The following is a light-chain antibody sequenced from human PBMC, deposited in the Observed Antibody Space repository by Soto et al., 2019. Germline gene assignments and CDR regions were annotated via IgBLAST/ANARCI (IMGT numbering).Light chain of an antibody. CDR3: QQTRDFPLT. CDR1: QGIRSD. J-gene: IGKJ4*01. V-gene: IGKV1-17*01. CDR2: AAS. Sequence: DIQMTQSPSSLSASVGDRVTITCRASQGIRSDLGWYQQKPGKAPKRLIYAASRLQSGVPSRFSAGGSGTEFILTISSLQPEDFATYFCQQTRDFPLTFGGGTKVDIK.